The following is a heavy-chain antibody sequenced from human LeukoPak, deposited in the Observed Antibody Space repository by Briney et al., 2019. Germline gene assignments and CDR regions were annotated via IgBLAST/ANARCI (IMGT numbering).Heavy chain of an antibody. Sequence: SETLSLTCTVSGGSISSSSYYWSWIRQPPGKGLEWIGEINHSGSTNYNPSLKSRVTISVDTSKNQFSLKLSSVTAADTAVYYCARMGGYSYGYTDYWGQGTLVTVSS. CDR1: GGSISSSSYY. D-gene: IGHD5-18*01. CDR2: INHSGST. CDR3: ARMGGYSYGYTDY. V-gene: IGHV4-39*07. J-gene: IGHJ4*02.